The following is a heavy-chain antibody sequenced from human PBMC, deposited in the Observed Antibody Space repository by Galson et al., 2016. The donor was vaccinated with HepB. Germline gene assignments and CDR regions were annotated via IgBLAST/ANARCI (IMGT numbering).Heavy chain of an antibody. CDR1: GFPFSSYA. V-gene: IGHV3-30-3*01. J-gene: IGHJ4*02. D-gene: IGHD5-18*01. CDR3: AKDARGGYSYGYWDY. CDR2: VSYDASNK. Sequence: SLRLSCAASGFPFSSYAMHWVRQAPGKGLEWVAVVSYDASNKYYADSVKGRFTISRDNSKNTLYLQMNSLRAEDTAVYYCAKDARGGYSYGYWDYWGQGTLATVSS.